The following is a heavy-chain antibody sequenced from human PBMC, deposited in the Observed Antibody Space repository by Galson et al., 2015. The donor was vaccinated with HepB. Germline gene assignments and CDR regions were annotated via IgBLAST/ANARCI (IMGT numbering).Heavy chain of an antibody. CDR2: ISAYNGNT. J-gene: IGHJ3*02. V-gene: IGHV1-18*04. D-gene: IGHD4-23*01. Sequence: SVKVSCKASGYTFTSYGISWVRQAPGQGLEWMGWISAYNGNTNYAQKLQGRVTMTTDTSTSTAYMELRSLRSDDTAVYYCARDGVDDGGNSVAFDIWGQGTMVTVSS. CDR1: GYTFTSYG. CDR3: ARDGVDDGGNSVAFDI.